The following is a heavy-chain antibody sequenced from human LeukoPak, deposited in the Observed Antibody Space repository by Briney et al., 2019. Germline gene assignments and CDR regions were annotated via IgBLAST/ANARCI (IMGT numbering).Heavy chain of an antibody. Sequence: QPGGSLRLSCAASGFTFSGYAMSWVRQAPGKGLEWVSTISDNGGRTYYADSVKGRFTISRDNSKNTLFLQMNSLRAEDTAVYYCAKGAYAFDIWGQGTMVTVSS. CDR2: ISDNGGRT. CDR1: GFTFSGYA. V-gene: IGHV3-23*01. J-gene: IGHJ3*02. CDR3: AKGAYAFDI.